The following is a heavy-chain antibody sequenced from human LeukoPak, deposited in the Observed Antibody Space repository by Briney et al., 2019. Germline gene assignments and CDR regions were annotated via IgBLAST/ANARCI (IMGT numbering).Heavy chain of an antibody. Sequence: PGGSLRLSCAASGFTFSSYAMSWVRQAPGKRLEWVSAISGSGGITSYADSVKGRFTISRDNSKNTLYLQMNSLRAEDTAVYYCAKGDTTWELPHDYWGQGTLVTVSS. CDR2: ISGSGGIT. CDR1: GFTFSSYA. V-gene: IGHV3-23*01. D-gene: IGHD1-26*01. J-gene: IGHJ4*02. CDR3: AKGDTTWELPHDY.